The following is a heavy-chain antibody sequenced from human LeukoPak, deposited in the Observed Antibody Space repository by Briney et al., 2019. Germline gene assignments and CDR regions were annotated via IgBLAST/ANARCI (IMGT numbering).Heavy chain of an antibody. J-gene: IGHJ4*02. V-gene: IGHV4-38-2*02. Sequence: SETLSLTCTVSGYSISSGYYWGWLRQPPGKGLEWIGSIYHSGSTYYNPSLKSRVTISVDTSKNQFSLKLSSVTAADTAVYYCARVGAAAGHPYFDYWGQGTLVTVSS. CDR1: GYSISSGYY. D-gene: IGHD6-13*01. CDR3: ARVGAAAGHPYFDY. CDR2: IYHSGST.